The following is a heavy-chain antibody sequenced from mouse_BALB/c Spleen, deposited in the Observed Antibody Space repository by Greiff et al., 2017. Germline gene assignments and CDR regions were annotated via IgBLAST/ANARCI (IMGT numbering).Heavy chain of an antibody. D-gene: IGHD2-14*01. CDR1: GFTFTDYY. CDR2: IRNKGSGYTT. Sequence: EVLLVESGGGLVQPGGSLRLSCATSGFTFTDYYMSWVRQPPGKALEWLGFIRNKGSGYTTEYSASVQGRFTISTDNSQNILYLRMSTLRAEDSASYCYAGDYRDYAMDYWGQGTSVTVSS. CDR3: AGDYRDYAMDY. J-gene: IGHJ4*01. V-gene: IGHV7-3*02.